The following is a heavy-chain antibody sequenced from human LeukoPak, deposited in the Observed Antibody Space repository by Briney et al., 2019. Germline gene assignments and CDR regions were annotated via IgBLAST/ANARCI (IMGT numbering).Heavy chain of an antibody. CDR3: ARARRFGELKYYYYMDV. J-gene: IGHJ6*03. Sequence: SETLSLTCTVSGGSISSISYYWAWIRQPPGKGLEWIGSIYYSGSTYYNPSLKSRVTISVDTSKNQFSLKLSSVTAADTAVYYCARARRFGELKYYYYMDVWGKGTTVTISS. D-gene: IGHD3-10*01. CDR1: GGSISSISYY. V-gene: IGHV4-39*07. CDR2: IYYSGST.